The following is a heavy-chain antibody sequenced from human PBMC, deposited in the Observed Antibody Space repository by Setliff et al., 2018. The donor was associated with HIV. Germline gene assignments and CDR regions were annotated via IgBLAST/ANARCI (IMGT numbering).Heavy chain of an antibody. D-gene: IGHD6-6*01. J-gene: IGHJ6*03. CDR1: GGSISNYY. V-gene: IGHV4-59*01. CDR2: IYFTGNT. CDR3: ARGGGTSSPIDYHYYIDV. Sequence: PSETLSLTCTVSGGSISNYYWSWIRQPPGKGLEWIGYIYFTGNTNYNPSLKSRVTISLDTSKNQFSLKLSSATAADTAVYYCARGGGTSSPIDYHYYIDVWGKGTTVTVSS.